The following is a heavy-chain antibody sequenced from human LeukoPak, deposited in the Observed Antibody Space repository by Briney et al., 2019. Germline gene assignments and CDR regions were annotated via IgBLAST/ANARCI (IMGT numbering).Heavy chain of an antibody. CDR3: AKGTVTRAYYYFYMDV. J-gene: IGHJ6*03. CDR1: GFTFSSYS. CDR2: ISSSSSYI. D-gene: IGHD4-17*01. Sequence: PGGSLRLSCAASGFTFSSYSMNWVRQAPGKGLEWVSSISSSSSYIYYADSVKGRFTISRDNSKNTLSVQMNSLRVDDTAIYYCAKGTVTRAYYYFYMDVWGKGTTVTIS. V-gene: IGHV3-21*04.